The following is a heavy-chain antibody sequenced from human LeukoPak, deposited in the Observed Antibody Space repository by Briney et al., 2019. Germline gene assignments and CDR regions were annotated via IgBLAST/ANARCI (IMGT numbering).Heavy chain of an antibody. J-gene: IGHJ4*02. CDR1: GGTFSSYA. CDR3: ARGGLWFGELYDY. D-gene: IGHD3-10*01. V-gene: IGHV1-69*04. Sequence: GSSVKVSCKASGGTFSSYAIGWVRQAPGQGLEWMGRIIPILGIANYAQKFQGRVTITADKSTSTAYMELSSLRSEDTAVYYCARGGLWFGELYDYWGQGTLVTVSS. CDR2: IIPILGIA.